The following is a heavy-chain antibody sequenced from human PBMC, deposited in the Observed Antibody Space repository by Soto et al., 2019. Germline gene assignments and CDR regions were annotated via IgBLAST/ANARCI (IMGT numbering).Heavy chain of an antibody. CDR2: IYPGDSDT. Sequence: GESLKISCKGSGYSFTSYWIGWVRQMPGKGLEWMGIIYPGDSDTRYSPSFQGQVTISADKSISTAYLQWSSLKASDTAMYYCARFLVAGTEVFSRQYYFDYWGQGTLVTVSS. D-gene: IGHD6-19*01. J-gene: IGHJ4*02. CDR1: GYSFTSYW. CDR3: ARFLVAGTEVFSRQYYFDY. V-gene: IGHV5-51*01.